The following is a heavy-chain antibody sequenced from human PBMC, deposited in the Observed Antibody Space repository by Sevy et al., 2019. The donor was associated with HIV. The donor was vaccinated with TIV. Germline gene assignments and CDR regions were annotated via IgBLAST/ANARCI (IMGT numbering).Heavy chain of an antibody. CDR1: GFTFSSHY. D-gene: IGHD3-22*01. Sequence: GGSLRLSCAASGFTFSSHYMSWVRQAPGKGLEWVANIKQDGSDKFYVESVKGRFTISRDNAKNSLYLQLSSLRAEDTAMYFCGREALYYYDSERHYDDAFDMWGPGTMVTVSS. V-gene: IGHV3-7*01. CDR2: IKQDGSDK. J-gene: IGHJ3*02. CDR3: GREALYYYDSERHYDDAFDM.